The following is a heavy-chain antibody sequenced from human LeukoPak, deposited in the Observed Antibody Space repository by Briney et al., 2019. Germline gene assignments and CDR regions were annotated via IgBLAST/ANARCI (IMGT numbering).Heavy chain of an antibody. CDR1: GGSISSSSYY. Sequence: PSETLSLTCTVSGGSISSSSYYWGWIRQPPGKGLEFIGSIYYSGNTYYNPSLKSRVTISVDTSKNQFSLKLSSVTAADTAVYYCARVTWIQLWAIDYWGQGTLVTVSS. J-gene: IGHJ4*02. CDR3: ARVTWIQLWAIDY. V-gene: IGHV4-39*01. D-gene: IGHD5-18*01. CDR2: IYYSGNT.